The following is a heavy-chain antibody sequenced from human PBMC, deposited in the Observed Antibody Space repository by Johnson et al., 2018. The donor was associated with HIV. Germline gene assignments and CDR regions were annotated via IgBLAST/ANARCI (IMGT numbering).Heavy chain of an antibody. J-gene: IGHJ3*01. CDR1: GFTFRSYA. Sequence: VQLVESGGGVVQPGRSLRLSCVASGFTFRSYAMHWVRQAPGKGLEWVSAISSNGGSTYYANSVKGRSTISRDNSKYTLYLQMGSLRAEDMAVYYCARDRVGATAFDVWGQGTLVTVSS. CDR2: ISSNGGST. V-gene: IGHV3-64*01. D-gene: IGHD1-26*01. CDR3: ARDRVGATAFDV.